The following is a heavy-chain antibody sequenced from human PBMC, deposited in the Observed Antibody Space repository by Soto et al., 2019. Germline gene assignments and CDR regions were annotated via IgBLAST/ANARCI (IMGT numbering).Heavy chain of an antibody. CDR1: GVSITPYY. CDR2: VYHTWKT. CDR3: AREQYNWKL. D-gene: IGHD1-20*01. V-gene: IGHV4-59*01. Sequence: QVQLQESGPGLVKPSDTLSLPCTVSGVSITPYYWTWIRHPPGKGLEGIGYVYHTWKTYYNPSLKSRVTMSLDTSKNQVSLRLKSVTAADTAVYYCAREQYNWKLWGQGTLVTVSS. J-gene: IGHJ4*02.